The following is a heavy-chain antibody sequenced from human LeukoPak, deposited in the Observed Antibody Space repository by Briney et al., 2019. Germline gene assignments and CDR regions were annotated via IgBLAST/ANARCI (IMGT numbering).Heavy chain of an antibody. CDR1: GGSISSYY. V-gene: IGHV4-4*07. D-gene: IGHD1-1*01. J-gene: IGHJ3*01. CDR3: ARISGNGPDAFDL. Sequence: SGTLSLTCTVSGGSISSYYWIWIRQPAGKGLEWIGRIYISGSTNYNPSLKSRVTMSEDTSKNRFSLNLSSVTAADTAVYYCARISGNGPDAFDLWGPGTLVTVSS. CDR2: IYISGST.